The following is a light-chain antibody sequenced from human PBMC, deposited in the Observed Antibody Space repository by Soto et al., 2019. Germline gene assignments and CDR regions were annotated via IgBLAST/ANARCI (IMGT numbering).Light chain of an antibody. CDR3: SSYTTSSTLV. CDR1: SSDVGTYKY. J-gene: IGLJ2*01. CDR2: DVS. Sequence: QSALTQPASVSASPGQSITISGTGTSSDVGTYKYVSWYQHHPGKAPKLMIYDVSNRPSGVSNRFSGSKSGNTASLIISGLQTEDEADYYCSSYTTSSTLVFGGGTKVTVL. V-gene: IGLV2-14*03.